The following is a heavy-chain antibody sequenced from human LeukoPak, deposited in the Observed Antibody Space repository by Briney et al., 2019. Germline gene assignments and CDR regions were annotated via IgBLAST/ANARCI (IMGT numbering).Heavy chain of an antibody. J-gene: IGHJ6*03. D-gene: IGHD3-16*01. CDR2: LKQDGSEK. CDR1: RFTFSNYW. CDR3: ARDGVVDFWVSYGTYNYYYYMDV. V-gene: IGHV3-7*01. Sequence: GGSLRPSCAASRFTFSNYWMSWVRQAPGKGLEWVANLKQDGSEKDYVDSVKDRFTISRDNDQSSLYLQMSSLSAEDTAVYYCARDGVVDFWVSYGTYNYYYYMDVWGKGTTVTVSS.